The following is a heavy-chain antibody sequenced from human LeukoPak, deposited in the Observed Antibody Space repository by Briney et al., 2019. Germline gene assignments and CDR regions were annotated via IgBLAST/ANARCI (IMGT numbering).Heavy chain of an antibody. Sequence: GGSLRLSCAASGFTFDDYGMSWVRQAPGKGLEWVSGINWNGGSTGYADSVKGRFTISRDNAKNSLYLQMNSLRAEDTAVYYCATALGRDCYNSPADYWGQGTLVTVSS. J-gene: IGHJ4*02. CDR3: ATALGRDCYNSPADY. CDR2: INWNGGST. D-gene: IGHD5-24*01. V-gene: IGHV3-20*04. CDR1: GFTFDDYG.